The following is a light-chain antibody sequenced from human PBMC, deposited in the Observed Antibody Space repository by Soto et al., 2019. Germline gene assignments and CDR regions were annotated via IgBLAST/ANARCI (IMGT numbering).Light chain of an antibody. J-gene: IGLJ1*01. CDR3: GTWDSSLTTYV. CDR1: SSDIGRNY. CDR2: ENN. V-gene: IGLV1-51*02. Sequence: QSVLTQPPSVSAAPGQKVTISCSGNSSDIGRNYVSWYQHLPGTAPKLLIYENNKRPSGIPDRLSGSKSGSSATLGITGLQAEDEADYYCGTWDSSLTTYVFGPGTKVTVL.